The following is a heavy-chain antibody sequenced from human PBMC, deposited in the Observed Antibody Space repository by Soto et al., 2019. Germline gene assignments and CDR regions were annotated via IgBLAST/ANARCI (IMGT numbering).Heavy chain of an antibody. Sequence: KTVGSLRLSCAASGFTFSNAWMSWVRQAPGKGLEWVGRIKSKTDGGTTDYAAPVKGRFTISRDDSKNTLYLQMNSLKTEDTAVYYCTTDTLVLRFLEWTHRYYYYGMDVWGQGTTVTVSS. V-gene: IGHV3-15*01. CDR2: IKSKTDGGTT. J-gene: IGHJ6*02. CDR3: TTDTLVLRFLEWTHRYYYYGMDV. CDR1: GFTFSNAW. D-gene: IGHD3-3*01.